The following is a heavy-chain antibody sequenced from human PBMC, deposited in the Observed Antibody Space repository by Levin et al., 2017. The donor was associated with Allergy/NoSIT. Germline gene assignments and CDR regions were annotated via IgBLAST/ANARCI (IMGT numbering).Heavy chain of an antibody. CDR1: GFQFSLYG. Sequence: GGSLRLSCAASGFQFSLYGMHWVRQAQGKGLEWVALIVFDGNDQYYADSVKGRFTISRDNSKNTLYLQMSSLRENDTAIYYCAKRGYCSGNTCQSHDAIDVWGQGTLVIVSS. V-gene: IGHV3-30*18. D-gene: IGHD2-15*01. J-gene: IGHJ3*01. CDR3: AKRGYCSGNTCQSHDAIDV. CDR2: IVFDGNDQ.